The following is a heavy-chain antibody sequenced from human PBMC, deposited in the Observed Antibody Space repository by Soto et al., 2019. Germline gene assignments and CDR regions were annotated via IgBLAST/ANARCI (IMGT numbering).Heavy chain of an antibody. V-gene: IGHV1-2*04. CDR1: GYTFTGYY. CDR3: ARAAVTSEFDP. J-gene: IGHJ5*02. Sequence: ASVKVSCKASGYTFTGYYMHWVRQAPGQGLEWMGWINPNSGGTNYAQKFQGWVTMTRDTSISTAYMELSRLRSDGTAVYYCARAAVTSEFDPWGQGTLVTVSS. D-gene: IGHD4-4*01. CDR2: INPNSGGT.